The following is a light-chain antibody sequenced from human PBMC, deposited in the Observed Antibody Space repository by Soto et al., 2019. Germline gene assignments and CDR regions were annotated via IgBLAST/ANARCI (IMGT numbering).Light chain of an antibody. CDR3: TSWTTSTTMI. Sequence: VLSHPASVSGSPGPSITISPTGNPRDIGAYNSVSWYQQHPGEVPKLILYDVNVRPSGVSNRFSGSKSGNTASLTISGLQAEDEADYYCTSWTTSTTMIFGGGTKVTVL. V-gene: IGLV2-14*03. CDR1: PRDIGAYNS. J-gene: IGLJ2*01. CDR2: DVN.